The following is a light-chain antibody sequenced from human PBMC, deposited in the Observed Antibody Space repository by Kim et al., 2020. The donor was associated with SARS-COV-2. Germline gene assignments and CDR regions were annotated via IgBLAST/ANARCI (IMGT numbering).Light chain of an antibody. Sequence: VSPGEGGTLSCRASESISNNLAWYQQIPGQGPRRLIYGASTRAAGIPARCSGSGSGTEFTLTISSLQSEDFAIFYCQQYNHWPLTFGGGTKVDIK. CDR1: ESISNN. CDR3: QQYNHWPLT. J-gene: IGKJ4*01. V-gene: IGKV3-15*01. CDR2: GAS.